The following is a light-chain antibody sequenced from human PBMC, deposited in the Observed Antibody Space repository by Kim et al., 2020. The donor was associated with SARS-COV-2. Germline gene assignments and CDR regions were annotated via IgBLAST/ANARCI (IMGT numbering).Light chain of an antibody. CDR1: QSVSSY. V-gene: IGKV3-20*01. CDR3: QQYGSS. J-gene: IGKJ1*01. Sequence: TLSLPPGERATLSCRASQSVSSYLAWYQQKPGQAPRLLIYGASSRATGIPDRFSGSGSGTDFTLTINRLEPEDFAVYYCQQYGSSFGQGTKVDIK. CDR2: GAS.